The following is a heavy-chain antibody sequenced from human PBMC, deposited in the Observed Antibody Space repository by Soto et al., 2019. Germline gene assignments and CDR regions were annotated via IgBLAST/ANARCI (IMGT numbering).Heavy chain of an antibody. D-gene: IGHD3-22*01. CDR1: GGTFGSHG. J-gene: IGHJ3*02. Sequence: GASVKVSFKASGGTFGSHGIAWVRQAPGQGLEWMGGFIAMLGTPTYAKKVQGRATITADESLTSSYLELRSLRSEDTAMYYCATAYVYDFENSNYYRDAFDICGQGTLVTVSS. V-gene: IGHV1-69*13. CDR3: ATAYVYDFENSNYYRDAFDI. CDR2: FIAMLGTP.